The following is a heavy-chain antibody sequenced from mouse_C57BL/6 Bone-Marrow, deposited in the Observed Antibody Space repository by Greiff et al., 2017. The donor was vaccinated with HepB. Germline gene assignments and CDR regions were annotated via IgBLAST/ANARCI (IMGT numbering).Heavy chain of an antibody. CDR2: IDPSDSYT. Sequence: QVQLQQPGAELVMPGASVKLSCKASGYTFTSYWMHWVKQRPGQGLEWIGEIDPSDSYTNYNQKFKGKSTLTVDKSSSTAYMQLSSLTSEDSAVYYCAREADGYYVAYWGQGTLVTVSA. D-gene: IGHD2-3*01. V-gene: IGHV1-69*01. CDR3: AREADGYYVAY. J-gene: IGHJ3*01. CDR1: GYTFTSYW.